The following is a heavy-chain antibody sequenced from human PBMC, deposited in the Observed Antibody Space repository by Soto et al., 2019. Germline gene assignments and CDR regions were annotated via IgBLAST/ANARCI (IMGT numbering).Heavy chain of an antibody. CDR2: IYYSGIT. CDR1: GGSISNHY. Sequence: PSVTLPLTWAVSGGSISNHYWSWIRQPPGKGLEWIGYIYYSGITNYNPSLKSRVTISMDTSENQISLKLSSVTAADTAVYYCAKGGSGYSYANDYWGQGTLVTVSS. CDR3: AKGGSGYSYANDY. D-gene: IGHD5-18*01. V-gene: IGHV4-59*11. J-gene: IGHJ4*02.